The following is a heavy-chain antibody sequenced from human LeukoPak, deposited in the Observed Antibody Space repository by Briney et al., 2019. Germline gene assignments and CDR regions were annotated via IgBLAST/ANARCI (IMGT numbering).Heavy chain of an antibody. D-gene: IGHD3-9*01. CDR3: AKDWGYDILTGYYRSHFDY. V-gene: IGHV3-23*01. J-gene: IGHJ4*02. CDR2: ISGSGGST. Sequence: GGSLRLSCAASGFTFSSYGMSWVRQAPGKGLEWVSAISGSGGSTYYADSVKGRFTISRDNSKNTLYLQMNSLRAEDTAVYYCAKDWGYDILTGYYRSHFDYWGQGTLVTVSS. CDR1: GFTFSSYG.